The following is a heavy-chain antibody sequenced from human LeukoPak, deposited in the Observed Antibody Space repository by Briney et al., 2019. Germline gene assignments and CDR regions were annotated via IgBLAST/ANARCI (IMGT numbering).Heavy chain of an antibody. CDR3: ASHYDFWSGYPFYYYYMDV. V-gene: IGHV1-46*01. D-gene: IGHD3-3*01. CDR2: INPSGGST. CDR1: GYTFTSYY. J-gene: IGHJ6*03. Sequence: ASVKVSCKASGYTFTSYYMHWVRQAPGQGLELMGIINPSGGSTSYAQKFQGRVTMTRDTSTSTVYMELSSLRSEDTAVYYCASHYDFWSGYPFYYYYMDVWGKGTTVTVSS.